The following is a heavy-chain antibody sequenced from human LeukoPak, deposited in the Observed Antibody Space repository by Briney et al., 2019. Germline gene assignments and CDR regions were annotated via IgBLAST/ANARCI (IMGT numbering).Heavy chain of an antibody. CDR3: AKDGIAVAGTCAWY. V-gene: IGHV3-23*01. CDR1: GFTFSSCG. CDR2: ISDSGDST. J-gene: IGHJ4*02. Sequence: GGALRLSCAASGFTFSSCGMTWVRQAPGGGLEWVSGISDSGDSTYYADSVKGRFTISRDNSKNTVYLQMNSLRAEDTAVYYCAKDGIAVAGTCAWYWGQGTQVTV. D-gene: IGHD6-19*01.